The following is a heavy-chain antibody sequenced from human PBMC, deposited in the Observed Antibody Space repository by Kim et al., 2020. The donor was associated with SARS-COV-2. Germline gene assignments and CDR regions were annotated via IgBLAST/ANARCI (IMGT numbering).Heavy chain of an antibody. Sequence: SETLSLTCAVYGGSFSGYYWSWIRQPPGKGLEWIGEINHSGSTNYNPSLKSRVTISVDTSKNQFSLKLSSVTAADTAVYYCARKYIGSYWYNYWDQGTL. CDR2: INHSGST. CDR3: ARKYIGSYWYNY. D-gene: IGHD1-26*01. J-gene: IGHJ4*02. CDR1: GGSFSGYY. V-gene: IGHV4-34*01.